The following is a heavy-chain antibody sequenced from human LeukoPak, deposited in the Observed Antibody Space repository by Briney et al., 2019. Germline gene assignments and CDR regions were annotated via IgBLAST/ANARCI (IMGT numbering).Heavy chain of an antibody. CDR3: ARDLGSYYYGSGSYFFDY. V-gene: IGHV1-69*05. CDR2: IIPIFGTA. Sequence: SVKVSCKASGGTFSSYAISWVRQAPGQGLEWMGRIIPIFGTASYAQKFQGRVTMTRDTSTSTVYMELSSLRSEDTAVYYCARDLGSYYYGSGSYFFDYWGQGTLVTVSS. D-gene: IGHD3-10*01. CDR1: GGTFSSYA. J-gene: IGHJ4*02.